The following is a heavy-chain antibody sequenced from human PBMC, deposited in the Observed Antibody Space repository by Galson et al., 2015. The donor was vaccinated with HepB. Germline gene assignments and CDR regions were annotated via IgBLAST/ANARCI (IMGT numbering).Heavy chain of an antibody. D-gene: IGHD4-17*01. V-gene: IGHV3-9*01. CDR3: AKEAQPRSTVTRGYYYYMDV. J-gene: IGHJ6*03. Sequence: SLRLSCAASGFTFDDYAMHWVRQAPGKGLEWVSGISWNSGSIGYADSVKGRFTISRDNAKNSLYLQVNSLRAEDTALYYCAKEAQPRSTVTRGYYYYMDVWGKGTTVTVSS. CDR1: GFTFDDYA. CDR2: ISWNSGSI.